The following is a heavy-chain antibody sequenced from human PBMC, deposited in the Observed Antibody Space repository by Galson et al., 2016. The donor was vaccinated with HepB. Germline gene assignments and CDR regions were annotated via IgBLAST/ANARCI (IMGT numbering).Heavy chain of an antibody. CDR1: TFTFSNYW. CDR2: IKPDGSEK. J-gene: IGHJ4*02. D-gene: IGHD2-15*01. CDR3: ARRSCTAGRCYSASYLCFDS. Sequence: SLRLSCADSTFTFSNYWMTWVRQAPGKGLEWVANIKPDGSEKYYVDSVKGRFIISRDNAKNSLYLQMNSLRAEDTAVYYCARRSCTAGRCYSASYLCFDSWGQGTLVTVSS. V-gene: IGHV3-7*01.